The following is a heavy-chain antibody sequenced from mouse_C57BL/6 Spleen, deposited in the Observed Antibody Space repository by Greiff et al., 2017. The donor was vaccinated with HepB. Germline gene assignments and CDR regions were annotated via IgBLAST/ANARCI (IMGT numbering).Heavy chain of an antibody. J-gene: IGHJ3*01. CDR3: TAYGYYVGFAY. V-gene: IGHV14-4*01. D-gene: IGHD2-3*01. Sequence: VQLQQSGAELVRPGASVKLSCTASGFNIKDDYMHWVQQRPEQGLEWIGWIDPENGDTEYASKFQGKATITADTSSNTAYLQLSSLTTEDTAVYYGTAYGYYVGFAYWGQGTLVTVSA. CDR1: GFNIKDDY. CDR2: IDPENGDT.